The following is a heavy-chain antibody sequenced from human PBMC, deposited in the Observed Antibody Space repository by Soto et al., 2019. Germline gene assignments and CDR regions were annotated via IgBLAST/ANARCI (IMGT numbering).Heavy chain of an antibody. D-gene: IGHD3-9*01. CDR1: GYTFTSYG. Sequence: QVQLVQSGAEVKKPGASVKVSCKASGYTFTSYGISWVRQAPGQGLEWMGWIRAYNGNTNYAQKLQGRVTMTTDTSTSTAYIELRRLRSVDTAVYYCSRVPREYDILAGSKNCFDPWGQGTLVTVSS. CDR3: SRVPREYDILAGSKNCFDP. V-gene: IGHV1-18*01. J-gene: IGHJ5*02. CDR2: IRAYNGNT.